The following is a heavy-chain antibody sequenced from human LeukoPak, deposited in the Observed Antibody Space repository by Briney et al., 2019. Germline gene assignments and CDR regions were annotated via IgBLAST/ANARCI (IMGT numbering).Heavy chain of an antibody. J-gene: IGHJ5*02. CDR2: ISGSGGRT. Sequence: GGSLRLSRAASGFTFCSYVMCCVRAAPGKGLKCVSDISGSGGRTYYADSVKGQFTISRHTSKNTLYMQMNSLRAEDTAVYYCAKGARGSSWYPNWFDPWGQGTLVTVSS. CDR3: AKGARGSSWYPNWFDP. V-gene: IGHV3-23*01. D-gene: IGHD6-13*01. CDR1: GFTFCSYV.